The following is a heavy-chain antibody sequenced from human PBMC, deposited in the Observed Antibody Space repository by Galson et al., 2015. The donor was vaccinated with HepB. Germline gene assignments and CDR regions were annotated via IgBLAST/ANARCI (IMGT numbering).Heavy chain of an antibody. CDR3: VPPPVLGTTTVDF. CDR1: GFTFSNFD. D-gene: IGHD1-26*01. J-gene: IGHJ4*02. CDR2: ISPSSGTI. V-gene: IGHV3-48*02. Sequence: SLRLSCAVSGFTFSNFDIHWVRQAPGKGLEWISFISPSSGTIDYADSVRGRFTISRDNAENSVYLQMNSLRDEDTAVYYCVPPPVLGTTTVDFWGQGTLVTVSS.